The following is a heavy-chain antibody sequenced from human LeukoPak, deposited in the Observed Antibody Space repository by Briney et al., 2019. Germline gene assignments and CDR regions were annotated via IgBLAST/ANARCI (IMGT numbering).Heavy chain of an antibody. V-gene: IGHV4-59*01. CDR1: GVSISSYY. J-gene: IGHJ3*02. CDR2: IYYSGST. D-gene: IGHD6-19*01. Sequence: SETLSLTCTVSGVSISSYYWSWIRQPPGKGLEWIGYIYYSGSTNYNPSLKSRVTISVDTSKNQFSLKLSSVTAADTAVYYCARVVGWYDAFDIWGQGTMVTVSS. CDR3: ARVVGWYDAFDI.